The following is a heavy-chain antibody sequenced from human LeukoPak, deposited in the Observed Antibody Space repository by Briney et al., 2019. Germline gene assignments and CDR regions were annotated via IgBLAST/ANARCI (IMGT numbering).Heavy chain of an antibody. D-gene: IGHD3-10*01. Sequence: SVKVSCKASGGTFSSYAISWVRQAPGQGLEWMGGIIPIFGTANYAQKFQGRVTITADESTSTAYMELSSLRSGDTAVYYCARELDSLLWFGEFYYYGMDVWGQGTTVTVSS. CDR3: ARELDSLLWFGEFYYYGMDV. CDR1: GGTFSSYA. CDR2: IIPIFGTA. V-gene: IGHV1-69*01. J-gene: IGHJ6*02.